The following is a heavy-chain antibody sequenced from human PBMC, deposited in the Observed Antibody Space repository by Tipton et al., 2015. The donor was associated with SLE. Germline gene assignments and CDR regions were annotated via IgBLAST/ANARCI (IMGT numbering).Heavy chain of an antibody. J-gene: IGHJ4*02. CDR2: ISYSGRT. D-gene: IGHD3-3*01. CDR3: ARAHYDFWSGLDY. Sequence: TLSLTCTVSGGSISSYYWSWVRQPPGKGLEWIGYISYSGRTSYNPPLKSRVTMSLDTSKNQLSLKLTSATAADTALYYCARAHYDFWSGLDYWGQGTLVTVSS. V-gene: IGHV4-59*01. CDR1: GGSISSYY.